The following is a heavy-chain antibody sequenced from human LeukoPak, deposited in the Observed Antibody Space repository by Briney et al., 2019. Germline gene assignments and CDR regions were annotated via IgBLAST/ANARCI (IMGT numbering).Heavy chain of an antibody. CDR1: GYTFTTSD. CDR2: MNPNSGTT. J-gene: IGHJ4*02. CDR3: ARSKSSWYGMGLDY. D-gene: IGHD6-13*01. Sequence: ASVKVSCMAYGYTFTTSDINWVRQATGQGLEWMGWMNPNSGTTVSAQIFQGRVTMTRNTSIDTGYMELRSLRSEDTAVYYCARSKSSWYGMGLDYWGQGSLVTVSS. V-gene: IGHV1-8*01.